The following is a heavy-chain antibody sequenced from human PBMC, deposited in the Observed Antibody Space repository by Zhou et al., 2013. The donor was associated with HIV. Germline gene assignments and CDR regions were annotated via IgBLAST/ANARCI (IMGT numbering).Heavy chain of an antibody. CDR3: ARRGYYDGSSLPTHS. CDR2: IIPMFGRA. CDR1: GGTFSSYA. J-gene: IGHJ4*02. D-gene: IGHD3-16*01. V-gene: IGHV1-69*05. Sequence: QVQLVQSGAEVKKPGSSVNVSCKASGGTFSSYAISWVRQAPGQGLEWMGGIIPMFGRANYEQKFQGRVTITTDESTSTAYMELSSLRSEDTAIYFCARRGYYDGSSLPTHSWGQGTLVTVSS.